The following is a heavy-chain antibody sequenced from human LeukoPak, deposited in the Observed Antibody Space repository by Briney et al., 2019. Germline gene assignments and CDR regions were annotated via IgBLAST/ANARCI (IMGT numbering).Heavy chain of an antibody. J-gene: IGHJ3*02. CDR1: GYTFTSYG. Sequence: ASVKVSCKASGYTFTSYGISWVRQAPGQGLEWMGWINPNSGGTNYAQKFQGRVTMTRDTSISTAYMELSRLRSDDTAVYYCAREAVPAAIRAFDIWGQGTMVTVSS. CDR3: AREAVPAAIRAFDI. CDR2: INPNSGGT. V-gene: IGHV1-2*02. D-gene: IGHD2-2*01.